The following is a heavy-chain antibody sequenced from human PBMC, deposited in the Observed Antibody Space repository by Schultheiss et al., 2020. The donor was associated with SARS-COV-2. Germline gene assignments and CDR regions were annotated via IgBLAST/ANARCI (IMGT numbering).Heavy chain of an antibody. V-gene: IGHV1-2*06. CDR1: GYTFTGYY. CDR3: ARISPVGATRLYYYYGMDV. Sequence: ASVKVSCKASGYTFTGYYMHWVRQAPGQGLEWMGRINPNSGGTNYAQKFQGRVTMTRDTSISTAYMELSRLRSDDTAVYYCARISPVGATRLYYYYGMDVWGQGTTVTVSS. J-gene: IGHJ6*02. D-gene: IGHD1-26*01. CDR2: INPNSGGT.